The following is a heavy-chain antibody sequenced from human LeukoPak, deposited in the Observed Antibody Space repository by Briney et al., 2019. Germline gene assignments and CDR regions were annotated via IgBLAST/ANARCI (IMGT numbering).Heavy chain of an antibody. J-gene: IGHJ4*02. Sequence: NSGGSLGLSCAASGFTFNNAWMSWVRQAPGKGLEWVGRIKSKTNDETTDYAAPVKGRFTISRDDSKNTLYLQMNSLKTEDTAVYYCTAGTGYSDHDYWGQGTLVTVSS. CDR3: TAGTGYSDHDY. D-gene: IGHD5-12*01. V-gene: IGHV3-15*01. CDR2: IKSKTNDETT. CDR1: GFTFNNAW.